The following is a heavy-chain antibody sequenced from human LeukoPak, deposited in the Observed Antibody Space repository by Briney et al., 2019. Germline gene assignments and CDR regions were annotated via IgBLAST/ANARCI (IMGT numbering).Heavy chain of an antibody. V-gene: IGHV4-59*01. J-gene: IGHJ4*02. CDR3: ARVRVSSGSHPWYFDY. Sequence: PSETLSLTCTVSRGSISSYYWSWIRQPPGQGLEWIGYIYYSGSTDCNPSLKSRVNISVDTSKNQFSPKLSSVTAADTAVYFCARVRVSSGSHPWYFDYWGQGTLVTVSS. CDR2: IYYSGST. CDR1: RGSISSYY. D-gene: IGHD3-22*01.